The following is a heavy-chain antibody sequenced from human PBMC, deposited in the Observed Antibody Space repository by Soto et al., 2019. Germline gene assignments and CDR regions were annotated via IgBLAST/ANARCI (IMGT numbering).Heavy chain of an antibody. V-gene: IGHV3-21*01. J-gene: IGHJ5*02. CDR2: ISGGSDYI. CDR3: VRDGNKFGNWFDP. D-gene: IGHD2-15*01. Sequence: PGGSLRLSCAASGVTFDSYSMNWIRQAPGKGLEWVSSISGGSDYIYYADSVRGRFTISRDNSQKSLYLQMNSLRDEDTAIYYCVRDGNKFGNWFDPWGQGTLVTAPQ. CDR1: GVTFDSYS.